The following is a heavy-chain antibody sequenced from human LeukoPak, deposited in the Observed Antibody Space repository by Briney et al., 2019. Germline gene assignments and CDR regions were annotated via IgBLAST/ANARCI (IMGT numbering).Heavy chain of an antibody. J-gene: IGHJ1*01. Sequence: GGSLRLSCEASGFTFDDYAMHWVRQTPERGLEWVAGISWNSANIGHAASVKGRFSISRDNAMDRLYLQMYSLEPEDTALYYCARGRSYYDSSGHYPEYFQHWGQGTLVTVSS. CDR1: GFTFDDYA. V-gene: IGHV3-9*01. CDR3: ARGRSYYDSSGHYPEYFQH. CDR2: ISWNSANI. D-gene: IGHD3-22*01.